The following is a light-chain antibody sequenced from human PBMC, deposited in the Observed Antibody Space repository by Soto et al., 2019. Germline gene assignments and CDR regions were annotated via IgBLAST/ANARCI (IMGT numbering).Light chain of an antibody. CDR1: QGISSY. CDR2: AAS. Sequence: AIRMTQSPSSLSASKGDRVTITCRASQGISSYLAWYQQKPGKAPKLLISAASTLQSGVPSRFSGSGSGTDFTLSISSLQPEDFATYYCQQLNTYPVTFGGGTKVDIK. V-gene: IGKV1-8*01. CDR3: QQLNTYPVT. J-gene: IGKJ4*01.